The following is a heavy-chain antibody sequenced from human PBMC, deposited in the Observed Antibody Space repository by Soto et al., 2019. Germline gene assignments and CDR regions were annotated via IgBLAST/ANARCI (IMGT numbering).Heavy chain of an antibody. CDR2: ISGGGGST. V-gene: IGHV3-23*01. CDR3: TKFVFYGDSLVEY. D-gene: IGHD4-17*01. J-gene: IGHJ4*02. Sequence: EVQLLESGGDLVQPGGSLRLSCVASGLTFSRFALSWVRQSPGKGLEWVSAISGGGGSTYYADSVKGRFTVSRDNSKNTLYLQMNTLRAGDTAVYYCTKFVFYGDSLVEYWGQGTLVTVSS. CDR1: GLTFSRFA.